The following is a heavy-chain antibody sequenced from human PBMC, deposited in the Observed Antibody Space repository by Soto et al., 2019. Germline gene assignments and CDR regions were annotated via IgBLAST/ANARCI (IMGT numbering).Heavy chain of an antibody. CDR2: IYYNGNT. D-gene: IGHD6-13*01. CDR3: ARVFSSSWFYYFDY. CDR1: SGSVSSGRYY. J-gene: IGHJ4*02. V-gene: IGHV4-61*01. Sequence: SETPSLTCTVSSGSVSSGRYYWSWIRQPPGKGLEWIGYIYYNGNTSYNPSPKSRVTISIDTSKNQFSLKLNSVTAADTAVYFCARVFSSSWFYYFDYWGQGTLVTVSS.